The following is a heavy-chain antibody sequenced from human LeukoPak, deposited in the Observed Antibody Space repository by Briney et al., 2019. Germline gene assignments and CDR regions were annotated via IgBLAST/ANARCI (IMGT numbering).Heavy chain of an antibody. Sequence: PSETLSLTCTISGGSVSDYYWSWIRQSPGKGLEWIGYIYYTGSTTYNPSLKSRVTISEDTSKNQFSLKLSSVTAADTAVYYCARAYSSGYHFDYWGQGTLVTVSS. CDR3: ARAYSSGYHFDY. CDR1: GGSVSDYY. CDR2: IYYTGST. D-gene: IGHD3-22*01. J-gene: IGHJ4*02. V-gene: IGHV4-59*02.